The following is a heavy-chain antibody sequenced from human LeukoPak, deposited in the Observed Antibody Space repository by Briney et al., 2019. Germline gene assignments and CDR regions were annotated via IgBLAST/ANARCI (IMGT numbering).Heavy chain of an antibody. V-gene: IGHV3-7*03. CDR1: GFTFSSYW. CDR2: IKQDGSEK. J-gene: IGHJ4*02. CDR3: AKDTRFLDWISRFDY. Sequence: GGSLRLSCAASGFTFSSYWMSWVRQAPGKGLEWVANIKQDGSEKHYVDSVKGRFTISRDNSKNTLYLQMNSLRVEDTAVYYCAKDTRFLDWISRFDYWGQGALVTVSS. D-gene: IGHD3/OR15-3a*01.